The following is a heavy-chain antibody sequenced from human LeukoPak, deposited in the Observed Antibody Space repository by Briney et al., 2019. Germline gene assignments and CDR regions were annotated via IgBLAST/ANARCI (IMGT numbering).Heavy chain of an antibody. J-gene: IGHJ4*02. Sequence: GSLRLSCAASGFTFSSYAMSWVRQAPGKGLEWVSTISSSGNYKYYADSVRGRFTISRDNAKNSLFLQMNSLRVEDTAVYYCARVREFGDYFDYWGQGTLVTVSS. D-gene: IGHD3-10*01. CDR3: ARVREFGDYFDY. CDR2: ISSSGNYK. CDR1: GFTFSSYA. V-gene: IGHV3-21*01.